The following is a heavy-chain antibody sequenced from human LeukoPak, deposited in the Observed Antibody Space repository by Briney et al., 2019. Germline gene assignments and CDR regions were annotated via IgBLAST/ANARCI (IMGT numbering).Heavy chain of an antibody. J-gene: IGHJ5*02. CDR2: IYYSGNA. D-gene: IGHD6-6*01. V-gene: IGHV4-39*01. CDR1: GGSISSSTYY. Sequence: SETLSLTCAVSGGSISSSTYYWGWIRQPPGKGLEWIGSIYYSGNAYYNPSLKSRITMSVDTSKNQFSLWVSSVTAADTALYYCARHERGSSDWFDPWGQGTLVTVSS. CDR3: ARHERGSSDWFDP.